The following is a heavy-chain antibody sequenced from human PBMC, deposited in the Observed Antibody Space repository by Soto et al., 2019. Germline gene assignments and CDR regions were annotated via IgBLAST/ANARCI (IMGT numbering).Heavy chain of an antibody. V-gene: IGHV1-69*02. Sequence: QVQLVQSGAEVKKPGSSVKVSCKASGDTFNFYTISWVRQAPGQGLEWMGRIIPMLGMSNYAQKFQDRVTIIADKSSSTAYMQLSSLRSEDTAIYYCATSYGSGSRPFDYWGQGTQVTVSS. CDR1: GDTFNFYT. D-gene: IGHD3-10*01. CDR3: ATSYGSGSRPFDY. J-gene: IGHJ4*02. CDR2: IIPMLGMS.